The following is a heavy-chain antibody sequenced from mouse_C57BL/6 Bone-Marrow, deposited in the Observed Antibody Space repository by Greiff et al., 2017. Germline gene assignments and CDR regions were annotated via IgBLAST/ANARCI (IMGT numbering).Heavy chain of an antibody. J-gene: IGHJ2*01. CDR2: ILPGSGST. D-gene: IGHD4-1*01. CDR1: GYTFTGYW. Sequence: QVQLKQSGAELMKPGASVKLSCKATGYTFTGYWIEWVKQRPGHGLEWIGEILPGSGSTNYNEQFKGTATFPADTSSNTAYMQLRSLTTEDSAIYYCARNWDDGGIDYWGQGTTLTVSS. CDR3: ARNWDDGGIDY. V-gene: IGHV1-9*01.